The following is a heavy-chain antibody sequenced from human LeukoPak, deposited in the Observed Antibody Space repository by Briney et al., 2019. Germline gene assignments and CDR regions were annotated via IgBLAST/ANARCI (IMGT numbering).Heavy chain of an antibody. CDR2: IRYDGSNK. D-gene: IGHD6-13*01. CDR3: AKAGPEQQLVPFDY. CDR1: GFTFSSYG. Sequence: GGSLRLSCAASGFTFSSYGMHWVRQAPGKGLEWVAFIRYDGSNKYYADSVKGRFTISRDNSKNTLYLQMNSLRAEDTAVYYCAKAGPEQQLVPFDYWGQGTLVTVSS. V-gene: IGHV3-30*02. J-gene: IGHJ4*02.